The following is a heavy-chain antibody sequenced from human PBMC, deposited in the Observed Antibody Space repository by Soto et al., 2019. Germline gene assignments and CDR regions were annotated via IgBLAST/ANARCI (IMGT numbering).Heavy chain of an antibody. D-gene: IGHD3-3*01. J-gene: IGHJ4*02. CDR1: GFIFSSYE. V-gene: IGHV3-48*03. CDR3: ARDGVPYRPQLGLDY. Sequence: EVQLVESGGGLVQPGGSLRLSCAASGFIFSSYEMNWVRQAPGKGLEWVSYISSSGSTLYYADSVKGRFTISRDNAKNSLYLQMNSLRAEDTAVYYCARDGVPYRPQLGLDYWGQGTLVTVSS. CDR2: ISSSGSTL.